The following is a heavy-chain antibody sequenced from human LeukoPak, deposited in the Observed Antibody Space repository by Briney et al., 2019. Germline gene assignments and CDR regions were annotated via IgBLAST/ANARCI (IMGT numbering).Heavy chain of an antibody. J-gene: IGHJ6*03. CDR2: IYPDDSDT. CDR1: GYSFTSYW. Sequence: NPGESLKLSCKGSGYSFTSYWIGWVRQMPGKGLEWMGIIYPDDSDTRYSPSFEGQVIISVDKSISTAYLQWSSLKASDTATYYCARHGHCTNGVCYSNYYYYMDVWGKGTTVTVSS. V-gene: IGHV5-51*01. D-gene: IGHD2-8*01. CDR3: ARHGHCTNGVCYSNYYYYMDV.